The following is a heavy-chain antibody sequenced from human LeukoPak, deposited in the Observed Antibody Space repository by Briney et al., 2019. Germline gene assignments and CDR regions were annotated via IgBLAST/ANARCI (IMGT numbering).Heavy chain of an antibody. V-gene: IGHV3-23*01. CDR3: AKDRRYCSSTSCYTHLYYYYYYMDV. J-gene: IGHJ6*03. D-gene: IGHD2-2*02. Sequence: LPGGSPRLSCAAPGFTFSSYAMSSVRQAPGKGLEWVSAISGSGGSTNYAESVEGRFTISRDNSKHTLYLQMNSLRAEDTAVYHCAKDRRYCSSTSCYTHLYYYYYYMDVWGKGTTVTVSS. CDR2: ISGSGGST. CDR1: GFTFSSYA.